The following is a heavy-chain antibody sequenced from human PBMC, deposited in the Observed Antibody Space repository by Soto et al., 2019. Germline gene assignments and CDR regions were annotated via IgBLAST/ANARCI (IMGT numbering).Heavy chain of an antibody. J-gene: IGHJ5*02. Sequence: TLSLTWTVSGGSISSVCYYWSWIRQHPGKGLEWIGYIYYSGSTYYNPSLKSRVTISVDTSKNQFSLKLSSVTAADTAVYYCARDSAYDILTGYLEAWFDPWGQGTLVTVSS. CDR2: IYYSGST. D-gene: IGHD3-9*01. CDR3: ARDSAYDILTGYLEAWFDP. V-gene: IGHV4-31*02. CDR1: GGSISSVCYY.